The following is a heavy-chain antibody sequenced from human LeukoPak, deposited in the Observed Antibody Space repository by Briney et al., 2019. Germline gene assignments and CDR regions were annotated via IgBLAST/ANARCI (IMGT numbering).Heavy chain of an antibody. D-gene: IGHD3-10*01. CDR1: GFTFSSYA. Sequence: GGSLRLSCAASGFTFSSYAMSWVRQAPGKGLEWVSAISGSGGSTYYADSVKGRFTISRDNSKNTLYLQMNSLRAEDTAVYYCAKADVLLWSGELFYFDYWGQGTLVTVSS. CDR3: AKADVLLWSGELFYFDY. V-gene: IGHV3-23*01. CDR2: ISGSGGST. J-gene: IGHJ4*02.